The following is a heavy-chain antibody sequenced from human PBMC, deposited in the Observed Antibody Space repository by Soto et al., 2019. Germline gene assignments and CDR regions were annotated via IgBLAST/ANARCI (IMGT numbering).Heavy chain of an antibody. Sequence: ASVNVSCKSSGYTFTSCYINWVRQATGQGLEWMGWMNPNSGNTGYAQKFQGRVTMTRNTSISTAYMELSSLRSEDTAVYYCARGEALLWFGEIWGQGTMVTVSS. CDR2: MNPNSGNT. J-gene: IGHJ3*02. CDR3: ARGEALLWFGEI. D-gene: IGHD3-10*01. CDR1: GYTFTSCY. V-gene: IGHV1-8*01.